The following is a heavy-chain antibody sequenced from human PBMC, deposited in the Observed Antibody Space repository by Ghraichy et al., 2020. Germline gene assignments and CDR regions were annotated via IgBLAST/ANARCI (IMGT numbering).Heavy chain of an antibody. CDR2: MSHSGADT. V-gene: IGHV3-23*01. CDR1: GFTFDSYA. J-gene: IGHJ4*02. D-gene: IGHD3-10*01. CDR3: AKLGGYYGSGSHHYFDY. Sequence: LSLTCAASGFTFDSYAMGWVRQAPGKGLEWVSSMSHSGADTYYADSVKGRFVISRDSSENKVYLQMNSLRAEDTAVYYCAKLGGYYGSGSHHYFDYWGLGTLVTVSS.